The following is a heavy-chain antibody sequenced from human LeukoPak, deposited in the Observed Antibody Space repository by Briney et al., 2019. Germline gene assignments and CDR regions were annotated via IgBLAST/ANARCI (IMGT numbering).Heavy chain of an antibody. J-gene: IGHJ4*02. CDR3: ARGPPPDFDY. CDR2: IYTSGNA. Sequence: PSETLSLTCTVSGGSINNHYWSWIRQPAGKGLEWIGRIYTSGNADYNPSLNSRVTMSVDTSKNQFSLKLISVTAADTAVYYCARGPPPDFDYWGQGTLVTVSS. CDR1: GGSINNHY. V-gene: IGHV4-4*07.